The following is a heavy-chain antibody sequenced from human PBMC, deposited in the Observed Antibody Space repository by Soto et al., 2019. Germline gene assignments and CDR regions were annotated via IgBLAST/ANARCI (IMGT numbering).Heavy chain of an antibody. CDR3: AKDNGNYGSGTLEH. Sequence: PWGSLRLSCTASGFTVTKFAMSWVRQAPGKGLEWVSLLSGTADSTHYADSVKGRFTISKDDSKATLYLQMTGLRAEDTAVDYCAKDNGNYGSGTLEHWGPGTLVTVSS. CDR2: LSGTADST. CDR1: GFTVTKFA. V-gene: IGHV3-23*01. J-gene: IGHJ1*01. D-gene: IGHD3-10*01.